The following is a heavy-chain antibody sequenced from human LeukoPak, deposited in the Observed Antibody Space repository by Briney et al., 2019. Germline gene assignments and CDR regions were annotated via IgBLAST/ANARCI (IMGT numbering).Heavy chain of an antibody. J-gene: IGHJ4*02. CDR1: GFTFSSYA. CDR3: ARDERSNGGNSGTFDY. CDR2: ISYDGSNK. V-gene: IGHV3-30-3*01. D-gene: IGHD4-23*01. Sequence: GGSLRLSCAASGFTFSSYAMHWVRQAPGKGLEWVAVISYDGSNKYYADSVKGRFTISRDNSKNTLYLQMNSLRAEDTAVYYCARDERSNGGNSGTFDYWGQGTLVTVSS.